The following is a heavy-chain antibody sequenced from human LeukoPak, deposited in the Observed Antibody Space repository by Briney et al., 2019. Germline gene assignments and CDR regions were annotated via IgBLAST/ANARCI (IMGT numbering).Heavy chain of an antibody. CDR2: ISGSGGRI. V-gene: IGHV3-23*01. Sequence: GGSLRLSCAASGFTFSSYAMSWVRQAPGKGLEWVSAISGSGGRIYYGASVKGRFTISRDNAKNSLYLQMNSLRAEDTALYYCARDWERRSPFFDYWGQGTLVTVSS. J-gene: IGHJ4*02. CDR1: GFTFSSYA. D-gene: IGHD1-1*01. CDR3: ARDWERRSPFFDY.